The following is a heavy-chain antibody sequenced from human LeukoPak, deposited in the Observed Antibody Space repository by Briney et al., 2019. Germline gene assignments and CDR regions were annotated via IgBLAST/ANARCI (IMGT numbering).Heavy chain of an antibody. Sequence: PAGTLRLSCAAAGVTFNNHDMHWIRQAPGKGLEWVAEITYRGGDKYYAYLVSGLSTISRDNSKSTLDLQMNSLGGEDTAVYYCARDLQGLPDYWGQGTLVTVSS. CDR2: ITYRGGDK. D-gene: IGHD6-19*01. J-gene: IGHJ4*02. CDR1: GVTFNNHD. V-gene: IGHV3-30-3*01. CDR3: ARDLQGLPDY.